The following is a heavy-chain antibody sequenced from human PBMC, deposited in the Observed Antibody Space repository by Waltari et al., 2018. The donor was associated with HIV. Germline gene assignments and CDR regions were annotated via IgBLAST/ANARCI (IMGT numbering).Heavy chain of an antibody. CDR3: SRGLRATTGGF. J-gene: IGHJ4*02. V-gene: IGHV4-59*01. Sequence: QVQLQESGPGLVKPSETLSLTCAVAGASISDFYRSWVRQAPGKGLEWIGYINYSGGTKYNPSLESRVTITLDTPRNQFSLKLNSVTPADTAIYYCSRGLRATTGGFWGQGTLVTVSS. D-gene: IGHD2-21*02. CDR1: GASISDFY. CDR2: INYSGGT.